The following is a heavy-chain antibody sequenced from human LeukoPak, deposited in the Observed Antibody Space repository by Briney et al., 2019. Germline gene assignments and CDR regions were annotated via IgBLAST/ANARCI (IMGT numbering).Heavy chain of an antibody. Sequence: SETLSLTCGVYGGSFSGYYWSWIRQPPGKGLEWIGEINHSGSTNYNPSLKSRVTISVDTSKNQFSLKLSSVTAADTAVYYCARKRIAVAGTGFDYWGQGTLVTVSS. CDR3: ARKRIAVAGTGFDY. CDR2: INHSGST. D-gene: IGHD6-19*01. V-gene: IGHV4-34*01. J-gene: IGHJ4*02. CDR1: GGSFSGYY.